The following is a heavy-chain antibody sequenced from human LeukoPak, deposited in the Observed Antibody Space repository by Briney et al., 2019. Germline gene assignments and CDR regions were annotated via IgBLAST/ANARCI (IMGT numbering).Heavy chain of an antibody. CDR2: IYTSGST. CDR1: GGSISIYY. D-gene: IGHD5-24*01. CDR3: ARESDGWFDP. V-gene: IGHV4-4*07. J-gene: IGHJ5*02. Sequence: ASEILSLTCTLSGGSISIYYWSWIRQPAGKGLEWIGRIYTSGSTNYNPSVKSRVTMSVDTSKNQFSLKLSSVTAADTAVYYCARESDGWFDPWGQGTLVTVSS.